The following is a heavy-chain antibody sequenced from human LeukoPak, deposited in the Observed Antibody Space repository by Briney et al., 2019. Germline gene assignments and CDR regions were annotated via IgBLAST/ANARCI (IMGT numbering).Heavy chain of an antibody. CDR2: ISGSGGST. CDR3: AKDSGSFPDAFDI. D-gene: IGHD1-26*01. J-gene: IGHJ3*02. Sequence: GGSLGLSCAASGFTFSSYWMHWVRQAPGKGLVWVSAISGSGGSTYYVDYVKGRSTISRDNSKNTLYLQMNSLRAEDTAVYYCAKDSGSFPDAFDIWGQGTMVTVSS. CDR1: GFTFSSYW. V-gene: IGHV3-23*01.